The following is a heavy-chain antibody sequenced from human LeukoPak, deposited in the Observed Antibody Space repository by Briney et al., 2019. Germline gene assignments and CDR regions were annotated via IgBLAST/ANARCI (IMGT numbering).Heavy chain of an antibody. CDR1: GYTFTSYA. D-gene: IGHD3-22*01. Sequence: GASVKVSCKASGYTFTSYAMHWVRQAPGQRLEWMGWINAGNGNTKYSQKFQGRVTITRDTSASTAYMELSSLRSEDTAVYYCARGPPLYDSSGYYSNWFDPWGQGTLVTVSS. J-gene: IGHJ5*02. CDR2: INAGNGNT. V-gene: IGHV1-3*01. CDR3: ARGPPLYDSSGYYSNWFDP.